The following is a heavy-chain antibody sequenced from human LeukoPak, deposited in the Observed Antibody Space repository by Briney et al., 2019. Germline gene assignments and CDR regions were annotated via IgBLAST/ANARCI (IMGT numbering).Heavy chain of an antibody. Sequence: GSLRLSCAASGFTFSSYSMNWVRQAPGKGLEWVSSITGGHYATYNTDSVKGRFTISRDNAKNTLYLQMNSLRADDTAIYYCTKDPNGDYIGAFDPWGQGTLVTVSS. V-gene: IGHV3-23*01. D-gene: IGHD4-17*01. CDR3: TKDPNGDYIGAFDP. CDR1: GFTFSSYS. CDR2: ITGGHYAT. J-gene: IGHJ5*02.